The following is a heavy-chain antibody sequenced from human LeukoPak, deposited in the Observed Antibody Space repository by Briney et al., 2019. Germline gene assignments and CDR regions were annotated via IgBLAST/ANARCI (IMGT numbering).Heavy chain of an antibody. V-gene: IGHV3-33*01. D-gene: IGHD1-26*01. Sequence: GSLRLSCAASGFTFSSYGMHWVRQAPGKGLEWVAVIWYDGSNKYYADSVKGRFTIPRDNSKNTLYLQMNSLRAEDTAVYYCARMISGSQVYFDYWGQGTLVTVSS. CDR3: ARMISGSQVYFDY. CDR1: GFTFSSYG. CDR2: IWYDGSNK. J-gene: IGHJ4*02.